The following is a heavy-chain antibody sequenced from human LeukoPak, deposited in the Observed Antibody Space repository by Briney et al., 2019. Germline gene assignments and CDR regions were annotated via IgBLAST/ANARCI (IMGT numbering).Heavy chain of an antibody. J-gene: IGHJ5*02. CDR2: AYHSGIT. CDR1: GDSISSYD. Sequence: PSETLSLTCTVSGDSISSYDWSWIRQPPGKGLEWIGYAYHSGITNYNPSLKSRVTISVDKSESQFSLRLSSVTAADTAIYDCARHGGTFDPWGEGSLVTVSS. CDR3: ARHGGTFDP. V-gene: IGHV4-59*08. D-gene: IGHD1-1*01.